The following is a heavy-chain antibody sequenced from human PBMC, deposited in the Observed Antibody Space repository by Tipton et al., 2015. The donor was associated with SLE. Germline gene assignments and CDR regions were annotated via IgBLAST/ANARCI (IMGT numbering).Heavy chain of an antibody. Sequence: TLSLTCTVSGGSISSSSYYWGWIRQPPGKGLEWIGSIYYSGSTYYNPSLKSRVTISVDTSKNQFSLKLSSVTAADTAVYYCARLPSRLGGWELLTFDYWGQGTLVTVSS. V-gene: IGHV4-39*07. CDR2: IYYSGST. CDR1: GGSISSSSYY. D-gene: IGHD1-26*01. J-gene: IGHJ4*02. CDR3: ARLPSRLGGWELLTFDY.